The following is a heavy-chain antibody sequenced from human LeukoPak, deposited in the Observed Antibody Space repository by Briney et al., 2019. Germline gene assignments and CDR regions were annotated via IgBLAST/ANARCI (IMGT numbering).Heavy chain of an antibody. J-gene: IGHJ4*02. D-gene: IGHD6-13*01. CDR2: INWNGDNT. Sequence: TGGSLRLSCAASGFTFRNYWMDWVRQAPGKGLEWVSGINWNGDNTGYADSVKRRFTFSRDNAKNSLHLQMNSLRAEDTALYYCARIRRGSSSWFYFDCWGQGTLVTVSS. V-gene: IGHV3-20*04. CDR3: ARIRRGSSSWFYFDC. CDR1: GFTFRNYW.